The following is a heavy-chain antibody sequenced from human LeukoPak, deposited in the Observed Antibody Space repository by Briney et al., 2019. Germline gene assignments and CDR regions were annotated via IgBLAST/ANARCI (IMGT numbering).Heavy chain of an antibody. V-gene: IGHV3-73*01. J-gene: IGHJ4*02. Sequence: GGSLRLSCAASGFTFSGSAMHWVRQASGKGLEWVGRIRSKANSYATAYAAPVKGRYTISRDDSKNTAYQQMNSLKTEDTAVYYCTRLSIPYYWGQGTLVTVSS. CDR1: GFTFSGSA. CDR2: IRSKANSYAT. D-gene: IGHD2-21*01. CDR3: TRLSIPYY.